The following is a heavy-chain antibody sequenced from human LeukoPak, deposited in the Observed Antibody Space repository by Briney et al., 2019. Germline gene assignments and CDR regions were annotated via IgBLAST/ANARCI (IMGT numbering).Heavy chain of an antibody. J-gene: IGHJ4*02. CDR1: GFTFSDYY. Sequence: GGSLRLSCAASGFTFSDYYMSWIRQAPGKGLEWVSYISSSGSTIYYADSVKGRFTISRDNAKNSLYLQMNSLRAEDPAVYYCARVDPVSYCPMYYFDYWGQGTLSPSPQ. V-gene: IGHV3-11*01. D-gene: IGHD2-8*02. CDR2: ISSSGSTI. CDR3: ARVDPVSYCPMYYFDY.